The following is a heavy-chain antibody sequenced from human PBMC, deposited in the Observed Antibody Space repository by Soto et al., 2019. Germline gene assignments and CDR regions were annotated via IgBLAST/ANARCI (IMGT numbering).Heavy chain of an antibody. V-gene: IGHV1-18*01. J-gene: IGHJ6*03. CDR3: ARDRMRGFFVGYYYYMDV. CDR2: ISAYNGNT. CDR1: GYTFTSYG. Sequence: ASVKVSCKASGYTFTSYGISWVRQAPGQGLEWMGWISAYNGNTNYAQKLQGRVTMTTDTSTSTAYMELRSLRSDDTAVYYCARDRMRGFFVGYYYYMDVWGKGTTVTVSS. D-gene: IGHD2-15*01.